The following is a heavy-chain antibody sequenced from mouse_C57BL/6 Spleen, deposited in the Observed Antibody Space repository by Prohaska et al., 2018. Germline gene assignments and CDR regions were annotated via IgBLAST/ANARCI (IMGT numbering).Heavy chain of an antibody. J-gene: IGHJ4*01. CDR1: GYTFTDYY. CDR3: SMFGWDYAMDY. V-gene: IGHV1-26*01. CDR2: IMPHYGGT. D-gene: IGHD1-2*01. Sequence: SVKISCKASGYTFTDYYMNWVKQSHGKSLEWIGDIMPHYGGTRYNQKFNGKATLTVDKSSSTAYMELRSLSSEDSAVYYCSMFGWDYAMDYCGQGTSVTVSS.